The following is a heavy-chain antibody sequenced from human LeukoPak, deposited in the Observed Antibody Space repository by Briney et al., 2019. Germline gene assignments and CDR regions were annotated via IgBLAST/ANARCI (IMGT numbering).Heavy chain of an antibody. CDR1: GFTFNNAW. CDR2: IRSRTDGGTT. V-gene: IGHV3-15*01. J-gene: IGHJ4*02. Sequence: GGSLRLSCAASGFTFNNAWMRWFRQAPGKGLEWVGLIRSRTDGGTTDYAAPVKGRFTISRDDSENTLFLQMKSLKTEDTAVYYCADLGTPYWGQGTLVTVSS. CDR3: ADLGTPY.